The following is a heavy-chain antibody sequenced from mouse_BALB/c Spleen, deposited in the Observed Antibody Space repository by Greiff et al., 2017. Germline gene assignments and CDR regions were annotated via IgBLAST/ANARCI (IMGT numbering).Heavy chain of an antibody. CDR1: GFTFSSYT. Sequence: DVKLVESGGGLVQPGGSLKLSCAASGFTFSSYTMSWVRQTPEKRLEWVAYISNGGGSTYYPDTVKGRFTISRDNAKNTLYLQMSSLKSEDTAMYYCARHGDAMDYWGQGTSVTVSS. CDR3: ARHGDAMDY. V-gene: IGHV5-12-2*01. J-gene: IGHJ4*01. CDR2: ISNGGGST.